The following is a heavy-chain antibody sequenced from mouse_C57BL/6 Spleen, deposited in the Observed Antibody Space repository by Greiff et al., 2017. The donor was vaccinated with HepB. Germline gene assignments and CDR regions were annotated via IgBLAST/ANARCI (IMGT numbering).Heavy chain of an antibody. CDR3: TRESPYDYDTY. CDR1: GYTFTDYE. D-gene: IGHD2-4*01. CDR2: IDPETGGT. Sequence: QVHVKQSGAELVRPGASVTLSCKASGYTFTDYEMHWVKQTPVHGLEWIGAIDPETGGTAYNQKFKGKAILTADKSSSTAYMELRSLTSEDSAVYYCTRESPYDYDTYWGQGTLVTVSA. J-gene: IGHJ3*01. V-gene: IGHV1-15*01.